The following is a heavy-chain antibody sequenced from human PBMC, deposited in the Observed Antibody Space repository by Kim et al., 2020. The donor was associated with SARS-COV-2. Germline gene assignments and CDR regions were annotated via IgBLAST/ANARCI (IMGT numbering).Heavy chain of an antibody. CDR3: AKIDH. CDR2: ISSNAIST. J-gene: IGHJ4*02. Sequence: GGSLTLSCSASGFTFSRFTIQWVRQAPGKGLEYVSAISSNAISTNYADSVKGRFSISRDNSRNTVYLQMSSLRADDTAVYYCAKIDHWGQGTLVTVSS. V-gene: IGHV3-64D*09. CDR1: GFTFSRFT.